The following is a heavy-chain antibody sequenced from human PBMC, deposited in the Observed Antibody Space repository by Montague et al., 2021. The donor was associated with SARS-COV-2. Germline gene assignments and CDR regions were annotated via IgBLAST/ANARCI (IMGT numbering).Heavy chain of an antibody. CDR2: IDWYDYE. V-gene: IGHV2-70*17. J-gene: IGHJ5*01. CDR1: GFSLSTSVMS. Sequence: PALVKPTQTLTLTCTFSGFSLSTSVMSVSWIRQPPGKALEWLARIDWYDYEFYSTSLKTRLTISKDTSKNQVVLRMTNMDPADTATYYCARNGVEPRGSGRYYSGNWLDAWGQGTKVTVSS. CDR3: ARNGVEPRGSGRYYSGNWLDA. D-gene: IGHD3-10*01.